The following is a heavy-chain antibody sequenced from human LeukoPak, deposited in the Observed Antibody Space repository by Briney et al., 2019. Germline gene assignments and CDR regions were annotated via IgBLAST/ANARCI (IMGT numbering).Heavy chain of an antibody. CDR2: IHYTGST. CDR3: PRLNALGAEEFDP. J-gene: IGHJ5*02. D-gene: IGHD3-16*01. Sequence: SETLSLTCTVSGGSITGHYWSWIRQPPGKGLEWIGYIHYTGSTNYNPSLNSRITMSVDTPNNQFSLRLTSVTATDTAVYYCPRLNALGAEEFDPWGQGALVTVSS. V-gene: IGHV4-59*11. CDR1: GGSITGHY.